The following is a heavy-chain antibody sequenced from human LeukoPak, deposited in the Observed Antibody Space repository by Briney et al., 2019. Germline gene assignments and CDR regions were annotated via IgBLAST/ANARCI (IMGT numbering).Heavy chain of an antibody. CDR1: GFTFSDYY. V-gene: IGHV3-11*04. D-gene: IGHD2-15*01. Sequence: GGSLRLSCAASGFTFSDYYMSWTRQAPGKGLEWVSYISSSGSTVYYADSMKGRFTISRDNAKNSLYLQMNSLRAEDTAVYYCAREWQLLVAFDYWGQGTLVTVSS. J-gene: IGHJ4*02. CDR2: ISSSGSTV. CDR3: AREWQLLVAFDY.